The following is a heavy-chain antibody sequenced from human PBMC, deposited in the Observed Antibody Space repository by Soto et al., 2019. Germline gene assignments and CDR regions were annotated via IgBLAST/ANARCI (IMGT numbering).Heavy chain of an antibody. CDR3: ARKVGGWALWYFDS. D-gene: IGHD6-19*01. V-gene: IGHV4-59*08. CDR1: GGSISSYY. J-gene: IGHJ4*02. Sequence: PSETLSLTCTVSGGSISSYYWSWIRQPPGKGLEWIGYIYYSGSTNYNPSLKSRVTISVDTSKNQFSLKLSSVTAADTAVYYCARKVGGWALWYFDSWGQGTVVTVFS. CDR2: IYYSGST.